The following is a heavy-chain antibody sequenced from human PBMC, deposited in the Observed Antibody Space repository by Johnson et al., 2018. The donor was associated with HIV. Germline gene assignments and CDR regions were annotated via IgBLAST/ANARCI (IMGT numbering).Heavy chain of an antibody. CDR2: INSDGSST. V-gene: IGHV3-74*02. J-gene: IGHJ3*02. D-gene: IGHD3-22*01. CDR1: GFTFDDYA. CDR3: ARSILLDYYYDSSGSGSDAFDI. Sequence: VQLVESGGGFIQPGRSLRLSCAASGFTFDDYAMHWVRQAPGKGLVWVSRINSDGSSTSYADSVKGRFTISRDNAKNTLYLQMNSLRAEDTALYYCARSILLDYYYDSSGSGSDAFDIWGQGTMVTVSS.